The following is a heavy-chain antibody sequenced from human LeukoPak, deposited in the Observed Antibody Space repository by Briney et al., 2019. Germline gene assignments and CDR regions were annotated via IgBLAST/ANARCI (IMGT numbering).Heavy chain of an antibody. CDR3: ARGTIAAAGYYYFDY. J-gene: IGHJ4*02. V-gene: IGHV3-7*04. CDR2: IKQDGSEK. CDR1: GFTFSSYW. D-gene: IGHD6-13*01. Sequence: TGGSLRLSCAASGFTFSSYWMSWVRQAPGKGPEWVANIKQDGSEKYYVDSVKGRFTISRDNAKNSLYLQMNSLRAEDTAVYYCARGTIAAAGYYYFDYWGQGTKVTVSS.